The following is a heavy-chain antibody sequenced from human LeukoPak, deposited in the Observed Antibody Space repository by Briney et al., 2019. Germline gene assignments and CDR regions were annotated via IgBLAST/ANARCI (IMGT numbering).Heavy chain of an antibody. Sequence: PSETLSLTCAVYGGFFSGYYWSWIRQPPGKGLEWIGEINHSGSTKYNTSLKSRVTISVDTSKNQFCRKLSSVTAADTAVYYCALGWEELWLVRDDYWGQGTLVTVSP. D-gene: IGHD6-19*01. CDR2: INHSGST. J-gene: IGHJ4*02. V-gene: IGHV4-34*01. CDR3: ALGWEELWLVRDDY. CDR1: GGFFSGYY.